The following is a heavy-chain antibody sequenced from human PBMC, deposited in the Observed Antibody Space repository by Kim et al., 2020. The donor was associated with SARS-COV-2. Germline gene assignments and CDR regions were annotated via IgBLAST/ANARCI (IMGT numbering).Heavy chain of an antibody. CDR2: IYYSGST. D-gene: IGHD2-2*01. V-gene: IGHV4-31*03. Sequence: SETLSLTCTVSGGSISSGGYYWSWIRQHPGKGLEWIGYIYYSGSTYYNPSLKSRVTISVDTSKNQFSLKLSSVTAADTAVYYCARARHGCSSTSCSGYWYFDLWGRGTLVTVSS. CDR1: GGSISSGGYY. J-gene: IGHJ2*01. CDR3: ARARHGCSSTSCSGYWYFDL.